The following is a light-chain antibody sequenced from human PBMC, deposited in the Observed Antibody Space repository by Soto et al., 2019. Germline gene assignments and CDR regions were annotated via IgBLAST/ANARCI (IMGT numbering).Light chain of an antibody. J-gene: IGLJ1*01. CDR2: DVS. CDR1: STDFVGYNR. Sequence: QSVLTQPPSVSGSPGQSVTISCTGTSTDFVGYNRVSWYQEPPGTAPKLMIYDVSKRRSGVPDRMSGCKSCNTASLTVSGLQPADEAEYFWSSYTSMSTLYVFGTGTKVTVL. V-gene: IGLV2-18*02. CDR3: SSYTSMSTLYV.